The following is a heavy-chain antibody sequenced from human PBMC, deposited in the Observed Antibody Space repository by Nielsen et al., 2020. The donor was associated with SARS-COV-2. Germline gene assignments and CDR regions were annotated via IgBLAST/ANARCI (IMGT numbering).Heavy chain of an antibody. D-gene: IGHD5-12*01. J-gene: IGHJ4*02. V-gene: IGHV3-9*01. Sequence: SLKISCAASGFTFDDHAMHWVRQAPGKGLEWVSGVSSRGRVMGYADSVKGRFIISRDNAVNSLYLQMNSLTAEDTAVYYCARPGYSGYSFDYWGQGTLVFVSS. CDR3: ARPGYSGYSFDY. CDR2: VSSRGRVM. CDR1: GFTFDDHA.